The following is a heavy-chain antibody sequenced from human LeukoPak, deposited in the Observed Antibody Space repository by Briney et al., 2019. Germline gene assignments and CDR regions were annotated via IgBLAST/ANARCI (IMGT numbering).Heavy chain of an antibody. CDR3: ASSFPYYCDIAY. D-gene: IGHD3-22*01. Sequence: ASVKVSCKASVYTFTGYYIHWVRQAPGQGLEWMGWINPNSGGTNYAQKFQGRVTMTRDTSISTAYIELSRLRSDDTAVYFCASSFPYYCDIAYWGQGTLVTVSS. V-gene: IGHV1-2*02. CDR1: VYTFTGYY. CDR2: INPNSGGT. J-gene: IGHJ4*02.